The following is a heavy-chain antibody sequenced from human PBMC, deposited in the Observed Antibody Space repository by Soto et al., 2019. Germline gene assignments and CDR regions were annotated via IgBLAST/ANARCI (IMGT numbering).Heavy chain of an antibody. CDR3: ARGEMATTDY. CDR2: IYYSGST. J-gene: IGHJ4*02. Sequence: PSETLSLTCTVSGVSSNNYCLSWVRQSPGKGLEWIGYIYYSGSTNYNPSLKSRVTISVDTSKNQFSLKLSSVTAADTAVYYCARGEMATTDYWGQGTLVTVSS. V-gene: IGHV4-59*01. D-gene: IGHD5-12*01. CDR1: GVSSNNYC.